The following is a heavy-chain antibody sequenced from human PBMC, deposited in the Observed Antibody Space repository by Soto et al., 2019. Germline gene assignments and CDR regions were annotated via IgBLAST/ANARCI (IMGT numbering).Heavy chain of an antibody. V-gene: IGHV3-7*05. Sequence: GGSLRLSCAASGFTFSSYWMSWVRQAPGKGLEWVANIKQDGSEKYYVDSVKGRFTISRDNAKNSLYLQMNSLRAEDTAVYYCARNMEGSSWYDWGIAVAGTVDYWGQGTLVTVSS. CDR3: ARNMEGSSWYDWGIAVAGTVDY. CDR1: GFTFSSYW. CDR2: IKQDGSEK. D-gene: IGHD6-19*01. J-gene: IGHJ4*02.